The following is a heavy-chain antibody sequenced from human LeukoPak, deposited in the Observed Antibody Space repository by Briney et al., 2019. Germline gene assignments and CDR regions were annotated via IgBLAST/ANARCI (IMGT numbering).Heavy chain of an antibody. D-gene: IGHD5-12*01. CDR3: ARRGSGYGIGLDY. V-gene: IGHV4-31*03. CDR2: IYYSGST. J-gene: IGHJ4*02. Sequence: PSETLSLTCTVSGGSISSGGYYWSWIRQHPGKGLEWIGYIYYSGSTYYNPSLKSRVTISVDTSKNQFSLKLSSVTAADTAVYYCARRGSGYGIGLDYWGQGTLVTVSS. CDR1: GGSISSGGYY.